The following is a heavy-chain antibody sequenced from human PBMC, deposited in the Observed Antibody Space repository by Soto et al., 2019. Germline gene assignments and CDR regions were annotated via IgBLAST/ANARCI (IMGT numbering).Heavy chain of an antibody. CDR2: ISTSIGHT. CDR1: GYTFIDYG. CDR3: ARGSYCSGATCTAWFDP. D-gene: IGHD2-15*01. Sequence: QLVQSAVEVKRPGASVKVSCEASGYTFIDYGITWVRQAPGQGLEWMGWISTSIGHTNYAQKLQGRVTMTTDTSTSTAYMELRRLRSDDTAVYYCARGSYCSGATCTAWFDPWGQGTLVTVSS. J-gene: IGHJ5*02. V-gene: IGHV1-18*01.